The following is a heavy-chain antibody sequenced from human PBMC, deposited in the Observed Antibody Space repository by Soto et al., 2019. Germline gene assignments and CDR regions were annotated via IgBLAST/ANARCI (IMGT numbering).Heavy chain of an antibody. V-gene: IGHV3-23*01. CDR2: ISGSGGST. J-gene: IGHJ6*02. CDR1: GFTFSSYA. CDR3: AKARNPGGDYYGMDV. D-gene: IGHD1-1*01. Sequence: PGGSMRLSCAASGFTFSSYAMSWVRQATGKGLEWVSAISGSGGSTYYADSVKGRFTISRDNSKNTLYLQMNSLRAEDTAVYYCAKARNPGGDYYGMDVWGQGTTVTVSS.